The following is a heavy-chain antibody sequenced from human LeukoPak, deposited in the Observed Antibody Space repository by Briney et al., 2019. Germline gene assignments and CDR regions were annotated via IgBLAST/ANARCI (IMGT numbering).Heavy chain of an antibody. V-gene: IGHV4-39*01. CDR3: ARHEEEDGYNAKTFDY. CDR2: TYYSRNT. D-gene: IGHD5-24*01. J-gene: IGHJ4*02. CDR1: GGSISSSGNF. Sequence: MPSETLSLTCTVSGGSISSSGNFWGWVRQPPGRGLEWIASTYYSRNTYYNPSLKSRVTISVDTSKNQFSLKLSSVTAADTAVYYCARHEEEDGYNAKTFDYWGQGTLVTVSS.